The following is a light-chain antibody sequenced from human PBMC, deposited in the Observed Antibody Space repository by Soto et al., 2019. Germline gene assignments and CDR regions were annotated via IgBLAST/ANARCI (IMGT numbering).Light chain of an antibody. CDR2: KAS. CDR3: QHDNSYSEA. CDR1: QTISSW. Sequence: DIQMTQSPSTLSGSVGDRVTITCRASQTISSWLAWYQQKPGKAPKLLIYKASTLKSGVQSRFSGSGSGTEFTLTISSLQPDDFAPYYCQHDNSYSEAFGQGTKVELK. J-gene: IGKJ1*01. V-gene: IGKV1-5*03.